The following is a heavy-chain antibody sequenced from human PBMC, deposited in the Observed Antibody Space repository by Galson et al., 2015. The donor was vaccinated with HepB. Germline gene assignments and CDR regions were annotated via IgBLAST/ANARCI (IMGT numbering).Heavy chain of an antibody. CDR3: ARDPTIFWGGYYYGMDV. D-gene: IGHD3-9*01. V-gene: IGHV1-18*01. CDR2: ISAYNGNT. CDR1: GYTFTSYG. Sequence: SVKVSCKASGYTFTSYGISWVRQAPGQGLEWMGWISAYNGNTNYAQKLQGRVTMTTDTSTSTAYMELRSLRSDDTAVYYCARDPTIFWGGYYYGMDVWGQGTTVTVSS. J-gene: IGHJ6*02.